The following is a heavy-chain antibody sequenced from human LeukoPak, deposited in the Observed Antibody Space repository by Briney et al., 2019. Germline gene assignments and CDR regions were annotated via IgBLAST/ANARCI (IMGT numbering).Heavy chain of an antibody. D-gene: IGHD5-24*01. Sequence: IPPGGAPLLSCAVSGFLVTKNYMSRGRPAPGEGVEWVSVFYVGGATYYADSVKGRFTISRDNSENTLYLQMKSLRAEDTAVYYCARGDGYNFFDYWGQGTLVTVSS. CDR3: ARGDGYNFFDY. V-gene: IGHV3-53*01. J-gene: IGHJ4*02. CDR1: GFLVTKNY. CDR2: FYVGGAT.